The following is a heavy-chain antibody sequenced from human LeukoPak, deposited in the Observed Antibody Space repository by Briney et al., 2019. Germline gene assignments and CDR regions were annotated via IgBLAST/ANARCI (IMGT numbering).Heavy chain of an antibody. D-gene: IGHD1-26*01. Sequence: GGSLRLSCAASGFTFSSYGMHWVRQAPGKGLEWVAVISYDGSNKYYADSVKGRFTISRDNSKNTLYLQMNSLRAEDTAVHYCAKGVGATGSFDYWGQGTLVTVSS. V-gene: IGHV3-30*18. CDR3: AKGVGATGSFDY. CDR1: GFTFSSYG. J-gene: IGHJ4*02. CDR2: ISYDGSNK.